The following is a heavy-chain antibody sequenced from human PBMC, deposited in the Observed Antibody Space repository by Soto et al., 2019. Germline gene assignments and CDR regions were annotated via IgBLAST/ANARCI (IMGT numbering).Heavy chain of an antibody. CDR2: ISWNSDTI. V-gene: IGHV3-9*01. CDR1: GFTFDDYA. Sequence: EVQLVESGGGLVQPGRSLRLSCAASGFTFDDYAMHWVRQAPGKGLEWGSGISWNSDTIGYADSVRGRFTISRDNAKNAMYLQMNSLRAEDTAFYYCASRYCGGGTCSFGFAYWGQGNLVTVSS. CDR3: ASRYCGGGTCSFGFAY. D-gene: IGHD2-15*01. J-gene: IGHJ4*02.